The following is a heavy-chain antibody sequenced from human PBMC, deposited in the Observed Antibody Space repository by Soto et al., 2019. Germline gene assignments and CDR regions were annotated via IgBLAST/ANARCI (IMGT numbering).Heavy chain of an antibody. J-gene: IGHJ6*02. D-gene: IGHD2-2*01. CDR2: ISGSGGST. Sequence: PGGSLRLSCAASGFTFSSYAMSWVRQAPGKGLEWVSAISGSGGSTYYADSVKGRFTISRDNSKNTLYLQMNSLRAEDTAVYYCAKDRGRSVSTYYYYGMDVWGQGTTVTVS. CDR1: GFTFSSYA. V-gene: IGHV3-23*01. CDR3: AKDRGRSVSTYYYYGMDV.